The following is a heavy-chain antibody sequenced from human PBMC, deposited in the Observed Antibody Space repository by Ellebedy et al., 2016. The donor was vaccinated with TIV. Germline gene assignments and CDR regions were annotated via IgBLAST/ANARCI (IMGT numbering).Heavy chain of an antibody. CDR2: ISKNSGSV. J-gene: IGHJ4*02. CDR3: ARSYYGSGSPDY. V-gene: IGHV3-9*01. CDR1: GFKFGDYY. Sequence: SLKISCAASGFKFGDYYMYWVRQAPGKGLEWVSGISKNSGSVGYADPVKGRFTISRDNAKNSLYLQMNSLIGEDTALYYCARSYYGSGSPDYWGQGTLVTVSS. D-gene: IGHD3-10*01.